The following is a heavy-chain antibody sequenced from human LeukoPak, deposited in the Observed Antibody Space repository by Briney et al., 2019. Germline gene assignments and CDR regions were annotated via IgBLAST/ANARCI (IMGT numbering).Heavy chain of an antibody. CDR1: GGSFSGYY. CDR2: INHSGST. V-gene: IGHV4-34*01. D-gene: IGHD1-26*01. Sequence: SETLSLTCAVYGGSFSGYYWSWIRQPPGKGLEWIGEINHSGSTNYNPSLKSRVTISVDTSKNQFSLKLSSVTAADTAVYYCARVHTDSGSYLEGHYFDYWGQGTLVTVSS. J-gene: IGHJ4*02. CDR3: ARVHTDSGSYLEGHYFDY.